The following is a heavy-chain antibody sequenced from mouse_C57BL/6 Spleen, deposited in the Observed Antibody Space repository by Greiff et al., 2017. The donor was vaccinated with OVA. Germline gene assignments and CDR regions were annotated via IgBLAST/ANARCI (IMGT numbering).Heavy chain of an antibody. J-gene: IGHJ2*01. V-gene: IGHV1-18*01. CDR1: GYTFTDSN. CDR2: INPNNGGT. CDR3: ARSDYYGSSYVGYVDY. Sequence: VQLQQSGPELVKPGASVKIPCKASGYTFTDSNMDWVKQSHGKSLEWIGDINPNNGGTIYNQKFKGKATLTVAKSSSTAYMELRSLTSEDTAVYDCARSDYYGSSYVGYVDYWGQGTTLTVSS. D-gene: IGHD1-1*01.